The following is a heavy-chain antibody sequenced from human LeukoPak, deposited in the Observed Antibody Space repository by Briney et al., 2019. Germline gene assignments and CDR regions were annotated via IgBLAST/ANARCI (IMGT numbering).Heavy chain of an antibody. Sequence: SETLSLTCTIYGGSFSWYYWSWIRQPPGKGLEWIGEIHPSGSTNFNPSLKSRVSISVDTSKNQFSPILTSVTAADTGVYYCSRGRDQSKTGDSWGQGTVVTVSS. J-gene: IGHJ4*02. CDR3: SRGRDQSKTGDS. CDR1: GGSFSWYY. V-gene: IGHV4-34*01. D-gene: IGHD2-2*01. CDR2: IHPSGST.